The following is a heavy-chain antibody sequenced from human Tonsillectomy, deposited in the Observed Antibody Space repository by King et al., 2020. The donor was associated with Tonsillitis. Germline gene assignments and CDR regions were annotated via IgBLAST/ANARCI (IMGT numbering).Heavy chain of an antibody. V-gene: IGHV5-51*01. CDR3: ARASMVHYFNY. CDR2: IFPGDSDT. J-gene: IGHJ4*02. D-gene: IGHD4/OR15-4a*01. Sequence: VQLVESGAEVKKPGESLKISCKDSGYSFTSYWIGWVRQMPGKGLEWMGIIFPGDSDTRYSPSFQGQVTISADKSISTSYLQWSTLKASDTAMYYCARASMVHYFNYWGQGTLVTVSS. CDR1: GYSFTSYW.